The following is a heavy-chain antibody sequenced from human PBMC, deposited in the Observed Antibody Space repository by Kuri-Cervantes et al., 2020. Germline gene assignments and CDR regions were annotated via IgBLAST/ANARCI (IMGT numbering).Heavy chain of an antibody. CDR1: GGTFSSYA. J-gene: IGHJ3*02. D-gene: IGHD5-18*01. V-gene: IGHV1-69*05. CDR2: IIPIFGTA. Sequence: SVKVSCKASGGTFSSYAISWVRQAPGQGLEWMGGIIPIFGTANYAQKFQGRVTITTDESTSTAYMELSSLRSEDTAVYYCARDPGTAMVNRAFDIWGQGTMVTVSS. CDR3: ARDPGTAMVNRAFDI.